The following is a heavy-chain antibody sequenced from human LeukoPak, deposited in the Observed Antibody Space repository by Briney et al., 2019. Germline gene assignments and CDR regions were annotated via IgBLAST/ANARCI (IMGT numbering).Heavy chain of an antibody. CDR1: GFTFSSYS. CDR3: AKENRGPITMIVD. V-gene: IGHV3-21*04. CDR2: ISSSSSYI. D-gene: IGHD3-22*01. J-gene: IGHJ4*02. Sequence: PGGSLRLSCAASGFTFSSYSMNWVRQAPGKGLEWVSSISSSSSYIYYADSVKGRFTISRDNSKNTLYLQMNSLRAEDTAVYYCAKENRGPITMIVDWGQGTLVTVSS.